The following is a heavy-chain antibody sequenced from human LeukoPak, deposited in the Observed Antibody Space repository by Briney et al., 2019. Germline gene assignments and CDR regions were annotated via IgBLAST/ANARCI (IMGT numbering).Heavy chain of an antibody. J-gene: IGHJ4*02. CDR3: ARGVVRGVMSGVFFDY. CDR2: INHSGST. V-gene: IGHV4-34*01. Sequence: PSGTLSLTCAVYGGSFSGYYWSWIRQPPGKGLEWIGEINHSGSTNYDPSLKSRVTISVDTSKNQFSLKLSSVTAADTAVYYCARGVVRGVMSGVFFDYWGQGTLVTVSS. CDR1: GGSFSGYY. D-gene: IGHD3-10*01.